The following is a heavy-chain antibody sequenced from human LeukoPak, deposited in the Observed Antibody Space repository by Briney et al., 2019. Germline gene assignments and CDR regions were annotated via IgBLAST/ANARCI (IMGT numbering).Heavy chain of an antibody. CDR2: IKQDGSEK. J-gene: IGHJ4*02. D-gene: IGHD4-23*01. Sequence: PGGSLRLSCAASGFTFSSHWMSWVRQAPGKGLEWVANIKQDGSEKYYVDSVKGRFTISRDNAKNSLYLQMNSLRAEDTAVYYCARGRWSSEDYWGQGTLVIVSS. CDR3: ARGRWSSEDY. CDR1: GFTFSSHW. V-gene: IGHV3-7*01.